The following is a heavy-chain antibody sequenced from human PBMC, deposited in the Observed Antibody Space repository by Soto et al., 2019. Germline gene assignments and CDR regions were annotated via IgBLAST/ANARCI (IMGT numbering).Heavy chain of an antibody. D-gene: IGHD5-12*01. V-gene: IGHV3-23*01. CDR3: AKGPRGVATITRRNDY. Sequence: PGGSLRLSCAASGFTFSSYAMSWVRQAPGKGLEWVSAISGSGGSTYYADSVKGRFTISRDNSKNTLYLQMNSLRAEDTAVYYCAKGPRGVATITRRNDYWGQGTLVTVSS. CDR2: ISGSGGST. J-gene: IGHJ4*02. CDR1: GFTFSSYA.